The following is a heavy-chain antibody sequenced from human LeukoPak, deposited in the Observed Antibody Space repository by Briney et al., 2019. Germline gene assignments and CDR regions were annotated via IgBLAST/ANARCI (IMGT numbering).Heavy chain of an antibody. CDR2: IYHSGSA. CDR1: GGSISGGGYS. D-gene: IGHD5-18*01. V-gene: IGHV4-30-4*07. CDR3: ARGRHYSYGRPHSNAFDI. Sequence: SETLSLTCAVSGGSISGGGYSWSWIRQPPGKGLEWIGHIYHSGSAYYNPSLKSRVTISVDTSKNQFSLKLSSVTAADTAVYYCARGRHYSYGRPHSNAFDIWGQGTMVTVPS. J-gene: IGHJ3*02.